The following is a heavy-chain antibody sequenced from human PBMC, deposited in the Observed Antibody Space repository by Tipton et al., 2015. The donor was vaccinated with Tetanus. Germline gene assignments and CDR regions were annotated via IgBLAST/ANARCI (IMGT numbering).Heavy chain of an antibody. V-gene: IGHV4-34*01. J-gene: IGHJ4*02. CDR1: GGSFSGYY. Sequence: TLSLTCAVYGGSFSGYYWSWIRQPPGKGLEWIGEINHSGSTNYNPSLKSRVTISVDTSKNQFSLKLSSVTAADTAVYYCARVEMATIPLKFDYWGQGTLVTVSS. CDR2: INHSGST. D-gene: IGHD5-24*01. CDR3: ARVEMATIPLKFDY.